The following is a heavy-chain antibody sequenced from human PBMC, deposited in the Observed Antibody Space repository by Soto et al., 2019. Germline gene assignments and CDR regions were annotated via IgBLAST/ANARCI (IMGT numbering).Heavy chain of an antibody. CDR2: ISAYNGDT. V-gene: IGHV1-18*04. Sequence: ASVKVSCKASGYTFTSFGITWVRQAPGQDLEWMGWISAYNGDTNYAPRLQGRVTMTTDTSTSTVYMELKNLKSDDTAVYYCARDLEYSPSGLYSFDLWCPGPLLTVSS. J-gene: IGHJ5*02. CDR3: ARDLEYSPSGLYSFDL. D-gene: IGHD6-6*01. CDR1: GYTFTSFG.